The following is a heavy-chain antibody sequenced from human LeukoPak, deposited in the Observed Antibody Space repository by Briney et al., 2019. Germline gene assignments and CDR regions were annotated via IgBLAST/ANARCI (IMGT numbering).Heavy chain of an antibody. CDR1: GYSFTSYW. V-gene: IGHV5-51*01. CDR3: ASSSMVAPPYDYYYGMDV. CDR2: IYPGDSDT. Sequence: GESLKISCKGSGYSFTSYWIGWVRQMPGKGLEWMGIIYPGDSDTRYSPSFQGQVTISADKSISTAYLQWGSLKASDTAMYYCASSSMVAPPYDYYYGMDVWGQGTTVTVSS. D-gene: IGHD4/OR15-4a*01. J-gene: IGHJ6*02.